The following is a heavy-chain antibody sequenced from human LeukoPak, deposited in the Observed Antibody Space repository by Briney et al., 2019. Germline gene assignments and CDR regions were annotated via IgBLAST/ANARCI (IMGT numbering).Heavy chain of an antibody. CDR3: AGAVYDSSGRYFDY. CDR1: GGSISSYY. D-gene: IGHD3-22*01. Sequence: SETLSLTCPVSGGSISSYYWSWIRQPAGKGLEWIGRIYTSGSTNYNPSLKSRVTMSVDTSTNQSSLKLSSATAADTAVYYCAGAVYDSSGRYFDYWGQGTLVTVSS. CDR2: IYTSGST. V-gene: IGHV4-4*07. J-gene: IGHJ4*02.